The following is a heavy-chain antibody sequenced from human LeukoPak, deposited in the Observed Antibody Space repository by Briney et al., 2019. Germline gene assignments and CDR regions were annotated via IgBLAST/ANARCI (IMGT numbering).Heavy chain of an antibody. J-gene: IGHJ4*02. CDR3: ITSYYYDSSGYGY. V-gene: IGHV3-15*01. CDR1: GFTFREVW. Sequence: PGGSLRPSRAASGFTFREVWMSWVRQAPGKGAEWVGRMKSKTECRTTGYATTVKGRFIKSRDDSKSTMYLQMNSLKTEDTAVYYCITSYYYDSSGYGYWGQGTLVILSS. D-gene: IGHD3-22*01. CDR2: MKSKTECRTT.